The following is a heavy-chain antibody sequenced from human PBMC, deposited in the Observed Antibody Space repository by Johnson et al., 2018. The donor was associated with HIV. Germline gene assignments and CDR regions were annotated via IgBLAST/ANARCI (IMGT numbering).Heavy chain of an antibody. CDR1: GFTFSSYG. J-gene: IGHJ3*02. V-gene: IGHV3-30*12. CDR3: ATLGVVIATRDAFDI. D-gene: IGHD2-21*01. Sequence: QVQLVESGGGVVQPGRSLRLSCAASGFTFSSYGMNWVRQAPGKGLEWVAVISYDGSNKYYADSVKGRFTISRDNSKNTLYLQMNSLKIEDTAVYYCATLGVVIATRDAFDIWGQGTMVTVSS. CDR2: ISYDGSNK.